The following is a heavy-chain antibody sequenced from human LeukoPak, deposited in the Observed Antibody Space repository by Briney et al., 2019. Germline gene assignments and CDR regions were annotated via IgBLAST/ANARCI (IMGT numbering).Heavy chain of an antibody. V-gene: IGHV3-48*03. CDR3: ARGGYTVTTYRVY. J-gene: IGHJ4*02. CDR2: ISSSGSTI. Sequence: PGGSLRLSCAASGFTFSSYEMNWVRQPPGKGLEWVSYISSSGSTIYYADSVKGRFTISRENTKNSLYLLMNLRRAETTADYYCARGGYTVTTYRVYWGQGTLVTVSS. D-gene: IGHD4-17*01. CDR1: GFTFSSYE.